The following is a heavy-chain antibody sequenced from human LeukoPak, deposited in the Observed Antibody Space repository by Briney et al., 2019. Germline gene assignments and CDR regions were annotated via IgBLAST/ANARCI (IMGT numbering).Heavy chain of an antibody. Sequence: PSETLSLTCTVSGGSISSYYWSWIRQPPGKGLEWIGYIYYSGSTNYNPSLKSRVTISVDTSKNQFSLKLSSVTAADTAVYYCARDSPLDGMDVWGQGTTVTVSS. J-gene: IGHJ6*02. CDR3: ARDSPLDGMDV. V-gene: IGHV4-59*12. CDR2: IYYSGST. D-gene: IGHD3-16*01. CDR1: GGSISSYY.